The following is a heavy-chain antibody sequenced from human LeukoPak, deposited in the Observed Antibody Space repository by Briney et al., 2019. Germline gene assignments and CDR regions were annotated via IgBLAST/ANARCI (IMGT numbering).Heavy chain of an antibody. CDR3: AREWSGFDF. J-gene: IGHJ3*01. D-gene: IGHD2-15*01. Sequence: SETLSLTCSVSGDSLGIYKWSWIRQPPGKGLEWIAHISSSGSAIYNPSLMSRVSMAADTSKNQFSLRLISVTAADTAVYYCAREWSGFDFWGQGIMVTVSS. CDR1: GDSLGIYK. CDR2: ISSSGSA. V-gene: IGHV4-59*01.